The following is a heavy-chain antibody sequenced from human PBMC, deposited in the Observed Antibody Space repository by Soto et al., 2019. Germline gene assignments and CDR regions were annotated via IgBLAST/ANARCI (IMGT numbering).Heavy chain of an antibody. CDR2: ISGSGGST. J-gene: IGHJ5*02. D-gene: IGHD3-3*01. V-gene: IGHV3-23*01. CDR3: AKDLDDFWSGYYSP. Sequence: GGSLRLSCAASGFTFSSYAMSWVRQAPGKGLEWVSAISGSGGSTYYADSVKGRFTISRDNSKNTLYLQMNSLRAEDTAVYYCAKDLDDFWSGYYSPCGQGPLVTVSS. CDR1: GFTFSSYA.